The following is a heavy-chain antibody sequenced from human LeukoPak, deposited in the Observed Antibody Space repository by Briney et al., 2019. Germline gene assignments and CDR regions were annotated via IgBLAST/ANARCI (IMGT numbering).Heavy chain of an antibody. J-gene: IGHJ6*02. Sequence: SETLSLTCTVSGGSISSFYWSWIRQPPGKGLEWIGYISYSGNTDYNPSLKSRVTISLDTSRNQFSLKLTSVTAADTAVYYCARGGGYGSSPGVWGQGTTATVSS. CDR1: GGSISSFY. V-gene: IGHV4-59*01. CDR3: ARGGGYGSSPGV. D-gene: IGHD6-6*01. CDR2: ISYSGNT.